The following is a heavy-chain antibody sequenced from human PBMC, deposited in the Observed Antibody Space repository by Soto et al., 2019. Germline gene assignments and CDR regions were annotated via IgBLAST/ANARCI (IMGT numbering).Heavy chain of an antibody. J-gene: IGHJ6*02. V-gene: IGHV1-2*04. CDR2: INPNSGGT. CDR1: GYTFTGYY. Sequence: ASVKVSCKASGYTFTGYYMHWVRQAPGQGLEWMGWINPNSGGTNYAQKFQGWVTMTRDTSISTAYMELSRLRSDDTAVYYCARDDYGSGSRYYGMDVWGQGTTVTVSS. D-gene: IGHD3-10*01. CDR3: ARDDYGSGSRYYGMDV.